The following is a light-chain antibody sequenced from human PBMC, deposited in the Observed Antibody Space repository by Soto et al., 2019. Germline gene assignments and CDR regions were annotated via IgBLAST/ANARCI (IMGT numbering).Light chain of an antibody. CDR3: NSYTSSGTYV. CDR1: SSDVGGFNY. J-gene: IGLJ1*01. Sequence: QSVLTQPASVSGSPGQSITISCTGTSSDVGGFNYVSWYQQHPGKAPKLMIYDVTNRPSGVSYRFSGSKSGNTASLTISGLQAEDEADYYCNSYTSSGTYVFGTGTKVTV. CDR2: DVT. V-gene: IGLV2-14*03.